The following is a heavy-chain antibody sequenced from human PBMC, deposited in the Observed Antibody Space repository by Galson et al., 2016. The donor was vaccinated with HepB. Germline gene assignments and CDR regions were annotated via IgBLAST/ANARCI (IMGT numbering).Heavy chain of an antibody. D-gene: IGHD2-2*01. Sequence: SETLSLTCTVSGGSISSNSYFWGWIRQPPGKGLEWIGSIYYSGSTYYNASLKSRVTISVDTSKNQFSLKLSSVTGADTAVYYCARVAGGIVLVPVANWFDPWGQGTLVTVSS. J-gene: IGHJ5*02. CDR3: ARVAGGIVLVPVANWFDP. CDR1: GGSISSNSYF. V-gene: IGHV4-39*01. CDR2: IYYSGST.